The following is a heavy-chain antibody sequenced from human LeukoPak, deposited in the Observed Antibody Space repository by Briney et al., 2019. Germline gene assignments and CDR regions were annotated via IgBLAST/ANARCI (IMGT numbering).Heavy chain of an antibody. V-gene: IGHV1-2*02. J-gene: IGHJ4*02. Sequence: ASVKVSCKASGYTFTGYYMHWVRQAPGQPLEWMGWINPNSCGTNYAQKFQGRVTMTRDTSISTAYMELSRLRSDDTAVYYCAAISSGWSEYYFDYWGQGTLVTVSS. CDR2: INPNSCGT. CDR1: GYTFTGYY. D-gene: IGHD6-19*01. CDR3: AAISSGWSEYYFDY.